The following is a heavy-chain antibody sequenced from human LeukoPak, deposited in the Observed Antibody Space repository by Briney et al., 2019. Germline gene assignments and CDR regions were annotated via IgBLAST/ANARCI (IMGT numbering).Heavy chain of an antibody. J-gene: IGHJ6*03. CDR1: GGSISSSSYY. D-gene: IGHD1-7*01. CDR2: IYYGGTT. V-gene: IGHV4-39*01. Sequence: SETLSLTCTVSGGSISSSSYYWGWIRQPPGKGLEWIGSIYYGGTTYYNPSLKSRVTISVHTSKHPFSLKLSSVTAADTAVYYCARLAGTFYYYYYMDVWGKGTTVTVSS. CDR3: ARLAGTFYYYYYMDV.